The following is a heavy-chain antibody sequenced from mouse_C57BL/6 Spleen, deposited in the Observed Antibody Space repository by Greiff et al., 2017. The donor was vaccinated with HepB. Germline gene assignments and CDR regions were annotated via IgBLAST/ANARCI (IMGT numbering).Heavy chain of an antibody. CDR3: ARPIYYGNYVAMDY. J-gene: IGHJ4*01. D-gene: IGHD2-1*01. CDR2: IHPNSGST. Sequence: QVQLQQSGAELVKPGASVKLSCKASGYTFTSYWMHWVKQRPGQGLEWIGMIHPNSGSTNYNEKFKSKATLTVDKSSSTAYMQLSSLTSEDSAVYYCARPIYYGNYVAMDYWGQGTSVTVSS. CDR1: GYTFTSYW. V-gene: IGHV1-64*01.